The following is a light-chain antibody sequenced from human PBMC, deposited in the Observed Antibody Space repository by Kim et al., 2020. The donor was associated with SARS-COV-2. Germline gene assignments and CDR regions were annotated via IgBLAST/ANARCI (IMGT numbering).Light chain of an antibody. V-gene: IGKV1-17*01. J-gene: IGKJ5*01. CDR1: QNIRND. CDR2: GAS. Sequence: ASVGDRVTITRRASQNIRNDLGCYQQSPGRAPKRLIYGASSLQSGVPSRCSGSGSGTEFTLTISSLQPEDFATYFCLQHNSYPITFGQGTRLEIK. CDR3: LQHNSYPIT.